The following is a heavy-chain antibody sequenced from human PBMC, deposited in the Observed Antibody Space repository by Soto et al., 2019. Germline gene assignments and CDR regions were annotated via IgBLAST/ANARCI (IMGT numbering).Heavy chain of an antibody. CDR2: VTADGGT. D-gene: IGHD2-15*01. CDR3: AQHVSCSGGSCQYDAFAI. J-gene: IGHJ3*02. Sequence: EVQVLESGGGLVQPGGSLRLSCEGSGFTVSSHAMTWIRQAPGKGPEWVSTVTADGGTYYADSVKGRFAMSRDTSENTPYVQMNGLGAEDTAAYYCAQHVSCSGGSCQYDAFAIRGQGTMVTFSS. CDR1: GFTVSSHA. V-gene: IGHV3-23*01.